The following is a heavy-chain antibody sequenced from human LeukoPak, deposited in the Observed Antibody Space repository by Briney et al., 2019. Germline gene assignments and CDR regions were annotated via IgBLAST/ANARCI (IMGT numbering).Heavy chain of an antibody. CDR3: ARHGQYDVLTGYYRFDYWFDP. V-gene: IGHV4-61*02. Sequence: SQTLSLTCTVSGGSISSGSYYWSWIRQPAGKGLEWIGRIYTSGSTNYNPSLKSRVTISVDTSKNQFSLKLSSVTAADTAVYYCARHGQYDVLTGYYRFDYWFDPWGQGTLVTVSS. D-gene: IGHD3-9*01. CDR2: IYTSGST. J-gene: IGHJ5*02. CDR1: GGSISSGSYY.